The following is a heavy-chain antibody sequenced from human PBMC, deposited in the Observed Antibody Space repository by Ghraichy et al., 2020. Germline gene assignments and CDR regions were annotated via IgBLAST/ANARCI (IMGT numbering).Heavy chain of an antibody. J-gene: IGHJ4*02. D-gene: IGHD6-19*01. CDR1: GYTFKSYN. V-gene: IGHV1-3*01. CDR2: INAGNGNT. CDR3: ARDLPPPGWYTMGPGDY. Sequence: ASVKVSCKASGYTFKSYNMHWVRQAPGQRLEWMGRINAGNGNTKYSQKLQGRVTITRDTSATTVYMELSRVRSEDTAVYYCARDLPPPGWYTMGPGDYWGQGTLVTVSS.